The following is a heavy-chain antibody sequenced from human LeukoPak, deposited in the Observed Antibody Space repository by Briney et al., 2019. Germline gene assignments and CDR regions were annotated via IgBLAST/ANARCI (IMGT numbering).Heavy chain of an antibody. CDR2: IKSKTDGGTT. Sequence: GGSLRLSCAAPGFTFSNAWMSWVRQAPGKGLEWVGRIKSKTDGGTTDYAAPAKGRFTISRDDSKNTLYLQMNSLKTEDTAVYYCTTGGYGGQFDYWGQGTLVTVSS. CDR3: TTGGYGGQFDY. V-gene: IGHV3-15*01. D-gene: IGHD5-12*01. CDR1: GFTFSNAW. J-gene: IGHJ4*02.